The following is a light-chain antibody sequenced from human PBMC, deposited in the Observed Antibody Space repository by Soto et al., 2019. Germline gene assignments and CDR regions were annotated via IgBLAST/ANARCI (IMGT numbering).Light chain of an antibody. J-gene: IGLJ2*01. V-gene: IGLV2-8*01. Sequence: QSALTQPPSASGSPGQSVTISCTGTSSDVGGYNFVSWYQQHPGKAPKVMIYEVHKRPSGVPDRFSGSKSGNTASLTVSGLQAGDEADYYCSSYAGSNPVVFGGGTKVTVL. CDR2: EVH. CDR3: SSYAGSNPVV. CDR1: SSDVGGYNF.